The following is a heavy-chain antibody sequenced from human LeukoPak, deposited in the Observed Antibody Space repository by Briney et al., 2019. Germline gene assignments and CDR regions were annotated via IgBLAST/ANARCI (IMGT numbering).Heavy chain of an antibody. Sequence: GRSLRLSCAASGFTFSAYWMHWVRQAPGKGLVWVSRINTDGSSPTYAASVKGRFTISRDNAKNTLYLQMNSLRAEDTAVYYCAKDGRGHYDILTGYLYYFDYWGQGTLVTVSS. V-gene: IGHV3-74*01. CDR1: GFTFSAYW. D-gene: IGHD3-9*01. CDR2: INTDGSSP. J-gene: IGHJ4*02. CDR3: AKDGRGHYDILTGYLYYFDY.